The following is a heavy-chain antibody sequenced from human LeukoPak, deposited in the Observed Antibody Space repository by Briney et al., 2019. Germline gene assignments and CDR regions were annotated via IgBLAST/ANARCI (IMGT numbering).Heavy chain of an antibody. Sequence: ASVKVSCTASGDTFSNFGVSWVRQAPGQGLEWMGWVSALNGNTNVAQKVQGRVTLTRDTSTGTAHMELRSLSSDDTAVYYCATLQPAAAHFDLWGQGTLVTVSS. V-gene: IGHV1-18*01. CDR3: ATLQPAAAHFDL. CDR2: VSALNGNT. J-gene: IGHJ4*02. CDR1: GDTFSNFG. D-gene: IGHD5-18*01.